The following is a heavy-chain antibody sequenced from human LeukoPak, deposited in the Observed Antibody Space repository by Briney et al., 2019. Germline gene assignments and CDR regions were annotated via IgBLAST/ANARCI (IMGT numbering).Heavy chain of an antibody. CDR2: INHSGST. D-gene: IGHD7-27*01. V-gene: IGHV4-34*01. CDR1: GGSFSGYY. CDR3: ARGWGLTLDY. J-gene: IGHJ4*02. Sequence: PSETLSLTCAVYGGSFSGYYWSWIRQPPGKGLEWIGEINHSGSTNYNPSLKSRVTISVDTSKNQFSLKLSSVTAADTAVYYCARGWGLTLDYWGRGTLVTVSS.